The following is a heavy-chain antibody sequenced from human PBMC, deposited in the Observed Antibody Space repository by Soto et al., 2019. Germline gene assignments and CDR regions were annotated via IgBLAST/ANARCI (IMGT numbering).Heavy chain of an antibody. V-gene: IGHV3-7*01. J-gene: IGHJ1*01. CDR3: ARELIVGPAEYFQH. D-gene: IGHD1-26*01. Sequence: GGSLRLSCAASGFTFSSSWMSWVRQAPGKGLEWVANINQDGSETYYVDSVKGRLTISRDNAKNSLPLQMSSLRAEDTAVYYCARELIVGPAEYFQHWGQGTLVTGSS. CDR1: GFTFSSSW. CDR2: INQDGSET.